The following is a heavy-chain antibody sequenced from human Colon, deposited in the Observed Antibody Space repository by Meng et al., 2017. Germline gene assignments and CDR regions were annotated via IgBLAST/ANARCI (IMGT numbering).Heavy chain of an antibody. D-gene: IGHD3-10*01. J-gene: IGHJ4*02. CDR3: ARLLLSFGQWNLDY. CDR2: VNYYNGDT. V-gene: IGHV1-18*01. Sequence: QVHFVQSISELKNPVAIVKVSCKGSGYSYGISWVRQAPGQGLEWMGWVNYYNGDTDYPQKFQGRLTMTTDTSASTAYMELRSLTSDDTAVYYCARLLLSFGQWNLDYWGPGTLVTVSS. CDR1: GYSYG.